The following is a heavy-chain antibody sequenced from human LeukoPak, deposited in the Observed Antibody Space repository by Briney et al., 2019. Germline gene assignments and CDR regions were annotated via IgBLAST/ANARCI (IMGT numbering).Heavy chain of an antibody. CDR2: ISSSGSTI. V-gene: IGHV3-11*01. J-gene: IGHJ4*02. D-gene: IGHD2-2*01. CDR1: GFTFSDYY. Sequence: GGSLRLSCAASGFTFSDYYMSWIRQAPGKGLEWVSYISSSGSTIYYADSVKGRFTISRDNAKNPLYLQMNSLRAEDTAVYYCARECSSTSCPVLDWGQGTLVTVSS. CDR3: ARECSSTSCPVLD.